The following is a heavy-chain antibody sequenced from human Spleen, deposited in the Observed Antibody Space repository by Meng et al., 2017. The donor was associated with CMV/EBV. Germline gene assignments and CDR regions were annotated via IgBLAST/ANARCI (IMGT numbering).Heavy chain of an antibody. V-gene: IGHV1-2*02. CDR2: IDPGNGAT. D-gene: IGHD3-3*01. CDR1: GLPLGGLY. J-gene: IGHJ4*02. CDR3: AAKGYYDTLGGYDH. Sequence: PGLPLGGLYLLCVRQAPGQGLEWMGCIDPGNGATSYAQNFRGRATMTGDTYIRTASMELGRLRFDDTAIYYCAAKGYYDTLGGYDHWGQGTLVTVSS.